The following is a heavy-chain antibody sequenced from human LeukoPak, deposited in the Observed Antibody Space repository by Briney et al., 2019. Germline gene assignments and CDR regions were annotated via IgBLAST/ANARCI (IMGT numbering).Heavy chain of an antibody. CDR1: GGSISSYY. CDR3: ARGDGVIIGYYGMDV. J-gene: IGHJ6*02. V-gene: IGHV4-59*01. D-gene: IGHD3-3*01. CDR2: IYYSGST. Sequence: SGTLSLTCTVSGGSISSYYWSWIRQPPGKGLEWIGYIYYSGSTNYNPSLKSRVTISVDTSKNQFSLKLSSVTAADTAVYYCARGDGVIIGYYGMDVWGQGTTVTVSS.